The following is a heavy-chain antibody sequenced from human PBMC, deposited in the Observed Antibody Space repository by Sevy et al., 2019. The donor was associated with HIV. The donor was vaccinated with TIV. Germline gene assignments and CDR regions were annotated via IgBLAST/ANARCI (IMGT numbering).Heavy chain of an antibody. D-gene: IGHD6-13*01. CDR3: TRWKAAQSIFDY. V-gene: IGHV3-49*04. Sequence: GGSLRLSCTXSXFTFGDYCMSWVRQAPGKGLEWVAFLKSDVYGGTVDHAASVRGRFVISRDDSKTIAYLQMNDLKTEDTGVYYCTRWKAAQSIFDYWGQGALVTVSS. CDR1: XFTFGDYC. J-gene: IGHJ4*02. CDR2: LKSDVYGGTV.